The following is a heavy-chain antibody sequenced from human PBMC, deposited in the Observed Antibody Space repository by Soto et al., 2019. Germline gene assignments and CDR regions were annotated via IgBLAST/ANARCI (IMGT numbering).Heavy chain of an antibody. J-gene: IGHJ6*03. CDR1: GDTFNNRT. Sequence: QVQLVQSGAEVKKPGSSVKISCTASGDTFNNRTFTWVRRATGQGLEWMGRVIPLLDASNDAEKFQDRATITADKTTKTAYLELRGLKPEASAIYYRASGTTQMTQDRMGFYSYRDVWGKGTTVTVSS. CDR2: VIPLLDAS. D-gene: IGHD1-1*01. CDR3: ASGTTQMTQDRMGFYSYRDV. V-gene: IGHV1-69*08.